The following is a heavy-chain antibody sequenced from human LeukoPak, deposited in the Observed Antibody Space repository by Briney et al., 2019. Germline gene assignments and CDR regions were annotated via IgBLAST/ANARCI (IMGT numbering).Heavy chain of an antibody. CDR1: GFTFSSYG. Sequence: GGSLRLSCAASGFTFSSYGMHWVRQAPDKGLEWVAVISYDGSNKYYADSVKGRFTISRDNSKNTLYLQMNSLRAEDTAVYYCVRTFYDYVWGSYPTWGQGTLVTVSS. D-gene: IGHD3-16*02. CDR2: ISYDGSNK. V-gene: IGHV3-30*03. CDR3: VRTFYDYVWGSYPT. J-gene: IGHJ4*02.